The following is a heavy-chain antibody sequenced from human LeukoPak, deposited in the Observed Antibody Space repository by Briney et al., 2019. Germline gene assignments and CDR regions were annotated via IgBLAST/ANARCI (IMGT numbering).Heavy chain of an antibody. CDR3: ARSRWGSSSAFDY. CDR2: ISSSSSTI. J-gene: IGHJ4*02. CDR1: GFTFSSYS. Sequence: GGSLRLSCAASGFTFSSYSMNWVRQAPGKGLEWVSYISSSSSTIYYAHSVKGRFTISRDNAKNSLYLQMNSLRAEDTAVYYCARSRWGSSSAFDYWGQGTLVTVSS. V-gene: IGHV3-48*01. D-gene: IGHD6-6*01.